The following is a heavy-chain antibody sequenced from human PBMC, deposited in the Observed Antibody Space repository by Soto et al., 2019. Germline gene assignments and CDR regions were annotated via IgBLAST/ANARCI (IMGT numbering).Heavy chain of an antibody. V-gene: IGHV4-38-2*01. J-gene: IGHJ4*02. CDR1: GYSITNGYY. CDR2: IYHSGNT. CDR3: ERVTVDGRGSFHD. Sequence: SETLSLTCAVSGYSITNGYYWGWIRQPPGKGLEWIGSIYHSGNTYYNPSLKRRVTLSIDTSKNQFSLKLRSVTAADTAMYYCERVTVDGRGSFHDWGQGTLVTVSS. D-gene: IGHD4-4*01.